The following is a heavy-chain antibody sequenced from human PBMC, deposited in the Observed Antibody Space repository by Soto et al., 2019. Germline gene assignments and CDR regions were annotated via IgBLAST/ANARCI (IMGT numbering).Heavy chain of an antibody. D-gene: IGHD6-6*01. CDR2: IIPIFGTA. CDR3: ARFWDQQVVMSHYYYGMDV. J-gene: IGHJ6*02. Sequence: SVKVSCKASGGTFSSYAISWVRQAPGQGLEWMGGIIPIFGTANYAQKFQGRVTITADESASTAYMELSSLRSEDTAVYYCARFWDQQVVMSHYYYGMDVWGQGTTVTVSS. V-gene: IGHV1-69*13. CDR1: GGTFSSYA.